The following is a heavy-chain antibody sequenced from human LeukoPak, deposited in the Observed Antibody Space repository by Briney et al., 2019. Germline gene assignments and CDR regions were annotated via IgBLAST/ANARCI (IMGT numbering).Heavy chain of an antibody. CDR3: AIMHRYYDGSGYWVQ. J-gene: IGHJ4*02. D-gene: IGHD3-22*01. Sequence: GGSLRLSCAASGFTFRNYAMSWVRQAPGKGLEWVSVIDGGGGPTYYADSVKGRFTISRDNSKNTLYLQMNSLRAEDVAVYFCAIMHRYYDGSGYWVQWGQGTLVTVSS. CDR2: IDGGGGPT. CDR1: GFTFRNYA. V-gene: IGHV3-23*01.